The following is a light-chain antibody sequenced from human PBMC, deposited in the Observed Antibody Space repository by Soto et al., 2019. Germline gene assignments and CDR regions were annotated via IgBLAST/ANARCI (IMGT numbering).Light chain of an antibody. Sequence: QSVLTQPASVSGSPGQSITISCTGTSSDVGGYNYVSWYQQHPGKAPKLMIYDVSNRPSGVSNRFSGSKSGNTASLTISGLQAEDEADYYCSSYTRSSKYVIGTGTKVTVL. CDR2: DVS. J-gene: IGLJ1*01. V-gene: IGLV2-14*01. CDR3: SSYTRSSKYV. CDR1: SSDVGGYNY.